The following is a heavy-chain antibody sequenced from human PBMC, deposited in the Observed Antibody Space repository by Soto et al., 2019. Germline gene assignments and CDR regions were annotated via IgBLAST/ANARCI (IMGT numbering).Heavy chain of an antibody. CDR1: GFTFDDFA. J-gene: IGHJ4*02. V-gene: IGHV3-9*01. CDR3: TRGGPDAFCGGGRRYFDY. CDR2: ITWNSNVI. D-gene: IGHD2-15*01. Sequence: EVQLVESGGGLVQPGRSLRLSCAASGFTFDDFAMHWVRRVPGKGLEWVSSITWNSNVIGYADSVKGRFTISRDNAKNSLYLQMNSLRPEDTAFYYCTRGGPDAFCGGGRRYFDYWGQGTLVTVSS.